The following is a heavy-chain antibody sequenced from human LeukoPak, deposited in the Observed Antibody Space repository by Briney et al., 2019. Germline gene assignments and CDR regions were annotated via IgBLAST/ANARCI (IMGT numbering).Heavy chain of an antibody. CDR1: GYTFTGYY. J-gene: IGHJ4*02. CDR3: ARGASSGRVLDY. D-gene: IGHD3-10*01. V-gene: IGHV1-2*02. CDR2: INPNSGAT. Sequence: ASVKVSCKASGYTFTGYYLFWVRQAPGQGLEWMGWINPNSGATKYAQNFQGRVTLTSDTSIRTTYMELSSLGSDDTAVYYCARGASSGRVLDYWGQRTLLSV.